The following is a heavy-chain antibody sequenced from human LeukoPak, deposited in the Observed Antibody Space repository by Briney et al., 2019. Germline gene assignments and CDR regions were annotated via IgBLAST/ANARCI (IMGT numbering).Heavy chain of an antibody. J-gene: IGHJ4*02. CDR2: ISGSGGGT. CDR3: AKDPQLLWFGELWNYFDY. V-gene: IGHV3-23*01. Sequence: GGSLRLSCAASGFTFSSYAMSWVRQAPEKGLEWVSAISGSGGGTYYADSVKGRFTISRDNSKNTLYLQMNSLRAEDTAVYYCAKDPQLLWFGELWNYFDYWGQGTLVTVSS. D-gene: IGHD3-10*01. CDR1: GFTFSSYA.